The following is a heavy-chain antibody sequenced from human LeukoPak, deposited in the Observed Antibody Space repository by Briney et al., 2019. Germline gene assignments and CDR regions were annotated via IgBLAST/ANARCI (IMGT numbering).Heavy chain of an antibody. CDR3: ARATYQYSSMSYTHYFDY. J-gene: IGHJ4*02. V-gene: IGHV4-59*01. Sequence: PSETLSLTRTVSGGSISYYYWSWVRQPPGKGLEWIGYISHTGSTNYNPSLKSRGTISVDTSENQFSLKLSSVTAADTAVYYCARATYQYSSMSYTHYFDYWGQGTLVTVSS. CDR2: ISHTGST. D-gene: IGHD6-13*01. CDR1: GGSISYYY.